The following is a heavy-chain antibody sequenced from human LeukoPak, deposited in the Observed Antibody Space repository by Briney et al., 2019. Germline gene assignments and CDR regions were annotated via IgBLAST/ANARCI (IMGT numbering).Heavy chain of an antibody. D-gene: IGHD2-15*01. Sequence: ASVKVSCKAPGYTFTSYGISWVRQAPGQGLEWMGWISAYNGNTNYAQKLQGRVTMTTDTSTSTAYMELRSLRSDDTAVYYCAREHSYCSGGSCYSYYYGMDVWGQGTTVTVSS. CDR1: GYTFTSYG. CDR2: ISAYNGNT. CDR3: AREHSYCSGGSCYSYYYGMDV. J-gene: IGHJ6*02. V-gene: IGHV1-18*01.